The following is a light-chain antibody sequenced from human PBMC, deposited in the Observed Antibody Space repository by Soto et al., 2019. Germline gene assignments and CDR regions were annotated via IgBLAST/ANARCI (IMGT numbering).Light chain of an antibody. CDR3: KQYHDLWT. CDR2: DAS. Sequence: ASVGDRVTITCRASQSVGKWLAWYQQKPGKAPNLLIYDASTLESEVPPRFSGSGSGTEFTLTISSLQPDDFATYFCKQYHDLWTFGQGTKVDIK. CDR1: QSVGKW. J-gene: IGKJ1*01. V-gene: IGKV1-5*01.